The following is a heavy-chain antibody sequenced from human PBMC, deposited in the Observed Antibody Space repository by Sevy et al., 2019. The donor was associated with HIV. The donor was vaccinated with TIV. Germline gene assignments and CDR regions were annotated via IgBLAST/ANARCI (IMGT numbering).Heavy chain of an antibody. CDR3: ESMLSLGELSLGFDP. CDR1: GGSISSYY. Sequence: SETLSLTCTVSGGSISSYYWSWIRQPPGKGLEWIGYIYYSGSTNYNPSLKSRVTISVDTSKNQFSLKLSSVTAAGTAVYYCESMLSLGELSLGFDPWGQGTLVTVSS. CDR2: IYYSGST. V-gene: IGHV4-59*01. J-gene: IGHJ5*02. D-gene: IGHD3-16*02.